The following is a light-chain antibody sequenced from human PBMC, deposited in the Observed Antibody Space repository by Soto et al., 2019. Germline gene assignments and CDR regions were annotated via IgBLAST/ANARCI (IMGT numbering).Light chain of an antibody. Sequence: QSVLTQPPSASGTPGQRVTISCSGSSSNIGSNTVNWYQQLPGTAPKLVIYSNNQRPSGVPDRFPGSKSGTSASLAISGLQSEDLVYYDWVDYEDCPSGHVV. J-gene: IGLJ2*01. V-gene: IGLV1-44*01. CDR1: SSNIGSNT. CDR3: VDYEDCPSGHVV. CDR2: SNN.